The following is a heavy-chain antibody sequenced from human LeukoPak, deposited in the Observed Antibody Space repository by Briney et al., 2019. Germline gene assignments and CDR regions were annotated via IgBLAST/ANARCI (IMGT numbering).Heavy chain of an antibody. CDR2: IKPDGSEK. Sequence: GGFLRLSCAASGLTFSGYWMNWVRQAPGKGLEWVANIKPDGSEKYYVDSVKGRLTISRDNAKNSLYLQMTSLRAEDTAVYYCARGSGDYSGQGTLVTVSS. J-gene: IGHJ4*02. V-gene: IGHV3-7*04. CDR1: GLTFSGYW. CDR3: ARGSGDY.